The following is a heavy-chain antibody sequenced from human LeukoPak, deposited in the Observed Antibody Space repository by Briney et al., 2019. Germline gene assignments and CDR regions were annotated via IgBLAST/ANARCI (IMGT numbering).Heavy chain of an antibody. J-gene: IGHJ4*02. CDR2: ISSSSSYI. CDR3: AREFYSSNSCYLEY. CDR1: GFTFSNYR. D-gene: IGHD2-2*01. Sequence: PGGSLRLSCAASGFTFSNYRMNWVRQAPGKGLEWVSSISSSSSYIYYADSVKGRLTISRDNAKNSLYLQMNSLRAEDTAVYYCAREFYSSNSCYLEYWGQGTLVTVSS. V-gene: IGHV3-21*01.